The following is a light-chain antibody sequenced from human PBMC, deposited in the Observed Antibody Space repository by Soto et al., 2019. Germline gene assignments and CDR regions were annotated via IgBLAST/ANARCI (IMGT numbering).Light chain of an antibody. J-gene: IGKJ1*01. CDR2: AAS. V-gene: IGKV1-9*01. Sequence: DIQLTQSPSFLSASVGDRVTITCRASQGISSYLAWYQQKPGKAPKLLIYAASTLQSGVPSRFSGSGSGTEFTLTISSLQPEDFATYSCQQLNSYPRTWTFGQGTKVEIK. CDR1: QGISSY. CDR3: QQLNSYPRTWT.